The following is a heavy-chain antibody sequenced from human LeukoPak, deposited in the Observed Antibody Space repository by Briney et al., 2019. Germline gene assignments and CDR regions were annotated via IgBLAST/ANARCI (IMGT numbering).Heavy chain of an antibody. V-gene: IGHV3-48*03. J-gene: IGHJ4*02. Sequence: PGGSLRLSCAASGFIFSNYEINWVRQVPGKGLEWVAHISGSGGTFYYAESVKGRFTISRDNPKNSLYLQMNSLTAEDTAIYYCARDGFGSSWYIGFWGRGTLITVSS. CDR1: GFIFSNYE. CDR2: ISGSGGTF. CDR3: ARDGFGSSWYIGF. D-gene: IGHD6-13*01.